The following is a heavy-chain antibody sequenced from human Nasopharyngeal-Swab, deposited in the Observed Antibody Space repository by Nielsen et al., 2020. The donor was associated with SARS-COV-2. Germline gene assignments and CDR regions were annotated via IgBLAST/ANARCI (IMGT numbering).Heavy chain of an antibody. CDR2: IYSGGSST. D-gene: IGHD5-24*01. V-gene: IGHV3-23*03. J-gene: IGHJ4*02. Sequence: VRQMPGKGLAWVSVIYSGGSSTYYADSVKGRFTISRDNSKNTLYLQMNSLRAEDTAVYYCAKGGNSGWLQSAEYFDYWGQGTLVTVSS. CDR3: AKGGNSGWLQSAEYFDY.